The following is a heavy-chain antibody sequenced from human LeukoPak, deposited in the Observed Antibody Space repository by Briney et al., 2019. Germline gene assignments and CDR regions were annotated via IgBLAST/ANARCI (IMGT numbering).Heavy chain of an antibody. V-gene: IGHV3-23*01. J-gene: IGHJ4*02. CDR3: AKEGSLWFGEFLYYFDY. CDR1: GFTFSSYA. Sequence: PGGSLRLSCAASGFTFSSYAMSWVRQAPGKGLEWVSAISGSGGSTYYADSVKGRFTISRDSSKNTLYLQMNSLRAEDTAVYYCAKEGSLWFGEFLYYFDYWGQGTLVTVSS. D-gene: IGHD3-10*01. CDR2: ISGSGGST.